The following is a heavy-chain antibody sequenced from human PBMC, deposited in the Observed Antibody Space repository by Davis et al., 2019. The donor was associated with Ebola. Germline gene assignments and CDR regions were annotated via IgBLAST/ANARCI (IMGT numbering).Heavy chain of an antibody. J-gene: IGHJ5*02. Sequence: PSETLSLTCSVSSDSFINGGSYWSWIRQHPGQGLEWIGYIYFSGATYYNPSLKSRLTISIDTSKNQFSLKLNFVTAADTAMYYCARAWSSGYYDAFDPWGQGILVTVSS. CDR1: SDSFINGGSY. CDR3: ARAWSSGYYDAFDP. V-gene: IGHV4-31*03. D-gene: IGHD3-22*01. CDR2: IYFSGAT.